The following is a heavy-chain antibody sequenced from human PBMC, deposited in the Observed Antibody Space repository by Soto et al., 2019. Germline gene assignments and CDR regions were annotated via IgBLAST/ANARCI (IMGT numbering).Heavy chain of an antibody. D-gene: IGHD2-8*01. J-gene: IGHJ4*02. V-gene: IGHV3-74*01. CDR2: ISSDGTTT. CDR3: AIQDCTNDVCLEAAVTVGGALEY. CDR1: GFTFTKYW. Sequence: EVQLVESGGGLVQPGEALRLSCAASGFTFTKYWMHWVRLAPGKGPVWVSYISSDGTTTDYADSVKGRFTISRDNANKMLYLQVDSLRVEDTPVYYCAIQDCTNDVCLEAAVTVGGALEYWGQGAQVTVSS.